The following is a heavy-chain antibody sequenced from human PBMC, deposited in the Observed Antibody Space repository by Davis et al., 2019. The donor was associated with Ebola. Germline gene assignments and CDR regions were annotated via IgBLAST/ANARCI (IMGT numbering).Heavy chain of an antibody. CDR3: VRSGVRGYYNGMDV. Sequence: ASVTVSCKASGYAFTSYDINWVRQATGHGPEWMGWMNPNSGNTGYVEKFQGRVTMTRNTSTSTAYMELSSLRSEDTAVYYCVRSGVRGYYNGMDVWGQGTTVSVSS. CDR1: GYAFTSYD. V-gene: IGHV1-8*02. CDR2: MNPNSGNT. J-gene: IGHJ6*02. D-gene: IGHD2-8*01.